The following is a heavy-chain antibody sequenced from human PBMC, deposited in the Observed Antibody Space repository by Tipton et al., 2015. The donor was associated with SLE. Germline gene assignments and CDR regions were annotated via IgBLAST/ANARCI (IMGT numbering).Heavy chain of an antibody. V-gene: IGHV4-34*01. CDR2: INHSGST. Sequence: TLSLTCAVYGGSFSGYYWTWIRQPPGKGLEWIGEINHSGSTNYNPSLKSRVTISVDTSKNQFSLKLSSVTAADTAVYYCARGSVRFDSGSFEYHFDYWGQGTLVTVSS. CDR1: GGSFSGYY. CDR3: ARGSVRFDSGSFEYHFDY. J-gene: IGHJ4*02. D-gene: IGHD1-26*01.